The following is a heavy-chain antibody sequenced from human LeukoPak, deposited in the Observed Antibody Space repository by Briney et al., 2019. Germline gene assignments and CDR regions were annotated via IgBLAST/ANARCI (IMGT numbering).Heavy chain of an antibody. J-gene: IGHJ4*02. CDR1: GFTFSSYA. Sequence: GGSLRLSCAASGFTFSSYAMNWVRQAPGKGLEWVSAISGSGTSIYYADSVKGRFTISRDNSNNTLHLQVNSLRAEDTALYYCAKDVSPSRGSSSWTIDYWGQGILVTVSS. V-gene: IGHV3-23*01. CDR3: AKDVSPSRGSSSWTIDY. CDR2: ISGSGTSI. D-gene: IGHD6-13*01.